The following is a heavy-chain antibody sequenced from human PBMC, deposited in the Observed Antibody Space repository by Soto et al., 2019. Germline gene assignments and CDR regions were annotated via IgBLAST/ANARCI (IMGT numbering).Heavy chain of an antibody. V-gene: IGHV3-30-3*01. CDR3: ARDGGVLRFLESLPNFDY. J-gene: IGHJ4*02. Sequence: LRLSCAASGFTFSSYAMHWVRQAPGKGLEWVAVISYDGSNKYYADSVKGRFTISRYNSKNTLYLQMNSLRAEDTAVYYCARDGGVLRFLESLPNFDYWGQGTLVTAPQ. D-gene: IGHD3-3*01. CDR1: GFTFSSYA. CDR2: ISYDGSNK.